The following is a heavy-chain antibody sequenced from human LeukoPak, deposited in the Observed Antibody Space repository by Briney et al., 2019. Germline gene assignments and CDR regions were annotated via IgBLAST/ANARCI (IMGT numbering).Heavy chain of an antibody. CDR3: ARGARITIFGLVIIATHGAFDI. V-gene: IGHV1-18*01. J-gene: IGHJ3*02. Sequence: ASVKVSCKGSGYTFTSYGISWVRQAPGQGLEWMGWISTHNDNTNYAQKLQGRVTMTTDTSTSTAYMELRSLRSDDTAVYYCARGARITIFGLVIIATHGAFDIWGQGTMVTVSS. CDR1: GYTFTSYG. CDR2: ISTHNDNT. D-gene: IGHD3-3*01.